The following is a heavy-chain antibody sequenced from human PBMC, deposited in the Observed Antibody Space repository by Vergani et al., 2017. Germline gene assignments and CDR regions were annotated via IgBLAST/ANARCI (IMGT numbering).Heavy chain of an antibody. J-gene: IGHJ5*02. CDR3: ARLYPKRNWFDP. V-gene: IGHV1-69*02. CDR2: IIPILGIA. Sequence: QVQLVQSGAEVKKPGSSVKVSCKASGGTFSSYTISWVRQAPGQGLEWMGRIIPILGIANYAQKFQGRVTITADKSTSTAYMELSSLRSEDTAVYYCARLYPKRNWFDPWGQGTLVTVSS. D-gene: IGHD1-1*01. CDR1: GGTFSSYT.